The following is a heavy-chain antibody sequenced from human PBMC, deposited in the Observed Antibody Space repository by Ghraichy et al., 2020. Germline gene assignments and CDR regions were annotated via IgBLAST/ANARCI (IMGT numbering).Heavy chain of an antibody. J-gene: IGHJ3*01. CDR3: ARGLGGSYYSRTRAFDF. CDR1: GYTFTSYD. Sequence: ASVKVSCKASGYTFTSYDINWVRQATGQGLEWMGWMNPNSGNTSYAQKFQGRVTITRNTSISTAYMELSSLKSEDTAVYYCARGLGGSYYSRTRAFDFWGQGTMVTVSS. D-gene: IGHD1-26*01. V-gene: IGHV1-8*03. CDR2: MNPNSGNT.